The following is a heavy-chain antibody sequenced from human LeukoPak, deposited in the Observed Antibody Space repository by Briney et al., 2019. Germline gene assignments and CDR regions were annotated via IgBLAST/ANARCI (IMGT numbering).Heavy chain of an antibody. Sequence: GGSLRLSCAASGFTFTSYEMSWVRQAPGKGLEWVSSISSSSSYIYYADSVKGRFTISRDNAKNSLYLQMNSLRAEDTAVYYCARDFVAAGGWGQGTLVTVSS. J-gene: IGHJ4*02. D-gene: IGHD6-13*01. CDR1: GFTFTSYE. CDR2: ISSSSSYI. CDR3: ARDFVAAGG. V-gene: IGHV3-21*01.